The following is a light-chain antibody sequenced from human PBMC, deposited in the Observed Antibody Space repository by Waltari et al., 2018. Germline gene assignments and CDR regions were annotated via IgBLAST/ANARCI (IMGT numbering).Light chain of an antibody. CDR3: CSYAGSYTFDVV. CDR1: SSYVGGYNS. CDR2: DVS. J-gene: IGLJ2*01. Sequence: QSALTQPRSVSGSPGQSVTISCTGTSSYVGGYNSVSWYQQHPGNAPKLMIYDVSKRPSGVPDRFSGSKSGNTASLTISGLQAEDEADYYCCSYAGSYTFDVVFGGGTKLTVL. V-gene: IGLV2-11*01.